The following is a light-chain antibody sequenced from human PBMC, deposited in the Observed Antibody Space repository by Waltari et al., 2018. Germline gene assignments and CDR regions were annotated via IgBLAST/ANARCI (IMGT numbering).Light chain of an antibody. CDR1: GSDLDAYND. CDR2: DVN. CDR3: CSYAGTYYV. Sequence: QSALTQPRSLSGSPGQSVTISCPGTGSDLDAYNDDSWYQQLPGKAPKVIIYDVNKRPSGVTDRVYGSKSGNTASLTISGLQPGDEADYYCCSYAGTYYVFGSGTKVTVL. J-gene: IGLJ1*01. V-gene: IGLV2-11*01.